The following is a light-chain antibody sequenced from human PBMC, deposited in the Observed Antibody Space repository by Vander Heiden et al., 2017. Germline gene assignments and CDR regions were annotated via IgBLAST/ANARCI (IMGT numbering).Light chain of an antibody. Sequence: QPVLTQSPSASASLGASVKLTCTLSSGHSTYAIAWHQQQPEKGPRYLMKVNSDGSHSKGDGIPDRFSASSSGAERYLIISSLQSEDEADYYCQTWDTGVPYVFGGGTQLTVL. CDR1: SGHSTYA. CDR2: VNSDGSH. V-gene: IGLV4-69*01. CDR3: QTWDTGVPYV. J-gene: IGLJ7*01.